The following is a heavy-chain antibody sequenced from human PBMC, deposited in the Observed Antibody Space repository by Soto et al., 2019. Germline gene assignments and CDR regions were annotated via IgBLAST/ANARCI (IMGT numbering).Heavy chain of an antibody. J-gene: IGHJ4*02. V-gene: IGHV3-23*01. CDR1: GFTFSTYA. CDR3: AKAHNIVVVVAAPAYYFDY. Sequence: GGSLRLSCAASGFTFSTYAMSWFRQAPGKGLEWVSTISGSGGSTYYADSVKGRFTISRDNSKNTLYLQMNSLRAEDTAVYYCAKAHNIVVVVAAPAYYFDYWGQGTLVTVSS. D-gene: IGHD2-15*01. CDR2: ISGSGGST.